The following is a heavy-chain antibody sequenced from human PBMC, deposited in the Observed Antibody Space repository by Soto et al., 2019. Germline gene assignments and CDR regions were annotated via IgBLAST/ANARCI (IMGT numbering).Heavy chain of an antibody. D-gene: IGHD6-13*01. Sequence: ASVKVSCKASGGTFSSYTISWVRQAPGQGLEWMGRIIPILGIANYAQKFQGRVTITADKSTSTAYMELSSLRSEDTAVYYCARDLDGYSSSWGGDWFDPWGQGTLVTVSS. CDR1: GGTFSSYT. CDR2: IIPILGIA. J-gene: IGHJ5*02. CDR3: ARDLDGYSSSWGGDWFDP. V-gene: IGHV1-69*04.